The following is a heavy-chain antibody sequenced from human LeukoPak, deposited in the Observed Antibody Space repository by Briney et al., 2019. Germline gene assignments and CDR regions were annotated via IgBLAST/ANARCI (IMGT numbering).Heavy chain of an antibody. D-gene: IGHD3-16*02. J-gene: IGHJ4*02. Sequence: KSSETLSLTCAVYGGSFSGYYWSWIRQPPGKGLEWIGEINHSGSTNYNPSLKSRVTISVDTSKNQFSLKLSSVTAADTAVYYCARHEDYDYVWGSYRYPLLAFDYWGQGTLVTVSS. CDR1: GGSFSGYY. V-gene: IGHV4-34*01. CDR3: ARHEDYDYVWGSYRYPLLAFDY. CDR2: INHSGST.